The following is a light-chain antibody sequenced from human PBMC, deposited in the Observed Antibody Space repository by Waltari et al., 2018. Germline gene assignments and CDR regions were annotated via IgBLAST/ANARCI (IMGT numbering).Light chain of an antibody. J-gene: IGKJ5*01. V-gene: IGKV1-9*01. CDR3: QQLNSYPRT. CDR2: AAS. CDR1: QGISSY. Sequence: DIQLTQSPSFLSASVGDRVPITCRASQGISSYLAWYQPKPGKAPKLLIHAASTLQSGVPSRFGGSGSGTEFTLTISSLQPEDFATYYCQQLNSYPRTFGQGTRLEIK.